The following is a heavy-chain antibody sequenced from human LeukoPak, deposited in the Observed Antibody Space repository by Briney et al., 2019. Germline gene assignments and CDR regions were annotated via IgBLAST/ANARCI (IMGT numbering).Heavy chain of an antibody. D-gene: IGHD1-26*01. Sequence: GGSLRLSCAASGFTFSNYGMHWVRQAPGKGLEGVVVISHDGSNNNYADSVKGRFTISRDNSKNTLYLQMNSLRPEDTAVYYCARGPSGSYDYWGQGTLVTVSS. CDR2: ISHDGSNN. CDR1: GFTFSNYG. CDR3: ARGPSGSYDY. J-gene: IGHJ4*02. V-gene: IGHV3-30*03.